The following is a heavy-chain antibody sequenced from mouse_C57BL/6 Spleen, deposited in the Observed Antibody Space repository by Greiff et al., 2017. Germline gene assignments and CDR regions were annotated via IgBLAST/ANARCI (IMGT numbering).Heavy chain of an antibody. CDR3: ARTTVVSEWAMDY. Sequence: VQLQQSGAELAKPGASVKLSCKASGYTFTSYWMHWVKQRPGQGLEWIGYINPSSGYTKYNQKFKDKATLTADKSSSTAYMQLSSLTYEDTAVYYCARTTVVSEWAMDYWGQGTSVTVSS. V-gene: IGHV1-7*01. J-gene: IGHJ4*01. CDR1: GYTFTSYW. D-gene: IGHD1-1*01. CDR2: INPSSGYT.